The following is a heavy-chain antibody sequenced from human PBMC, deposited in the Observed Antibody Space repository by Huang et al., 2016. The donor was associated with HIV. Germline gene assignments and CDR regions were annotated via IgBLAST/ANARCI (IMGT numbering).Heavy chain of an antibody. V-gene: IGHV1-46*01. CDR2: INPRDGST. CDR3: ARDRDFYDSSGYWGFNYFDY. J-gene: IGHJ4*02. D-gene: IGHD3-22*01. CDR1: GYAFTSYY. Sequence: QVQLVQSGAEVKKPGASVKVSCKASGYAFTSYYMHWVRQDTGQGLEWMGIINPRDGSTSYAKKFQGRVTTTRDTSTNTVFMELSSLRSEDTAVYYCARDRDFYDSSGYWGFNYFDYWGQGTLVTVSS.